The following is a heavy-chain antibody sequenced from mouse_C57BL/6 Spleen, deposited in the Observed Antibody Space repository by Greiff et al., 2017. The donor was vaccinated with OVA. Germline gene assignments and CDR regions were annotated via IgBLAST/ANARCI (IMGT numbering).Heavy chain of an antibody. CDR1: GYTFTSYW. J-gene: IGHJ2*01. CDR3: ARSAQVPDY. V-gene: IGHV1-50*01. Sequence: VQLQQSGAELVKPGASVKLSCKASGYTFTSYWMQWVKQRPGQGLEWIGEIDPSDSYTNYNQKFKGKATLTVDTSSSTAYMQLSSLTSEDSAVYYCARSAQVPDYWGQGTTLTVSS. D-gene: IGHD3-2*02. CDR2: IDPSDSYT.